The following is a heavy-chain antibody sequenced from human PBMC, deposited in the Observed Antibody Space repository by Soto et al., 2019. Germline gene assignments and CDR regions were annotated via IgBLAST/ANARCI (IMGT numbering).Heavy chain of an antibody. CDR3: ARFFGSGFDY. V-gene: IGHV3-7*01. D-gene: IGHD6-19*01. Sequence: HPGGSLRLSCAASGFTFSNYWMSWVRQAPGKGLEWVANIKQDGSEKYYVDSVKGRFTISRDNAKNSLYLQMDSLRNEDTAVYYCARFFGSGFDYWGQGTLVTVSS. J-gene: IGHJ4*02. CDR1: GFTFSNYW. CDR2: IKQDGSEK.